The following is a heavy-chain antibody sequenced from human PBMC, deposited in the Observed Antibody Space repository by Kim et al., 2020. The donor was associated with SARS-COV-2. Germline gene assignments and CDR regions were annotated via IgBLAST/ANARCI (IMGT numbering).Heavy chain of an antibody. CDR1: GYTFTSYY. Sequence: ASVKVSCKASGYTFTSYYMHWVRQAPGQGLEWMGIINPSGGSTSYAQKFQGRVTMTRDTSTSTVYMELSSLRSEDTAVYYCARDGRPTKPQQLADYWGQGTLVTVSS. V-gene: IGHV1-46*01. CDR2: INPSGGST. CDR3: ARDGRPTKPQQLADY. J-gene: IGHJ4*02. D-gene: IGHD6-13*01.